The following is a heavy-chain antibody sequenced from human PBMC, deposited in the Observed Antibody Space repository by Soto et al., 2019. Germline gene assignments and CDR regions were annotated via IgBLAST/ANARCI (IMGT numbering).Heavy chain of an antibody. CDR1: GFTFSSYA. Sequence: GGSLRLSCAASGFTFSSYAMSWVRQAPGKGLEWVSAISGSGGSTYYADSVKGRFTISRDNSKNTLYLQMNSLRAEDTAVYYCAKVLETSGWAKTWSFDYWGQGTLVTVSS. D-gene: IGHD6-19*01. CDR2: ISGSGGST. CDR3: AKVLETSGWAKTWSFDY. J-gene: IGHJ4*02. V-gene: IGHV3-23*01.